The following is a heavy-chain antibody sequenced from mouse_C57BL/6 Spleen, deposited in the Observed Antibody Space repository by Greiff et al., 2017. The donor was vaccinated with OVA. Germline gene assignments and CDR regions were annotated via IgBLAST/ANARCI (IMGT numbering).Heavy chain of an antibody. CDR3: ARRPYAMDY. V-gene: IGHV1-26*01. CDR1: GYTFTDYY. Sequence: EVQLQQSGPELVKPGASVKISCKASGYTFTDYYMHWVKQSPGKSLEWIGDINPNNGGTSYNQKFKGKATLTVDKSSSTAYMELRSLTSEDAADYYGARRPYAMDYWGQGTSVTVSS. CDR2: INPNNGGT. J-gene: IGHJ4*01.